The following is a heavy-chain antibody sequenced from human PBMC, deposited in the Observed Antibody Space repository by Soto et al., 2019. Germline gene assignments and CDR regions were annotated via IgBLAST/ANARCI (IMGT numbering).Heavy chain of an antibody. D-gene: IGHD2-21*02. CDR1: GFTFTGYG. CDR2: IWYDGSNK. Sequence: QVQLVESGGGVVQPGRSLRLSCAASGFTFTGYGMHWVRQAPGKGLEWVAVIWYDGSNKFYADSVKGRFTISGDNSKNTLYLQMNSLTADDTAVYYCARDCGGDCYPEYYLDYWGQGTVVTVSS. J-gene: IGHJ4*02. V-gene: IGHV3-33*01. CDR3: ARDCGGDCYPEYYLDY.